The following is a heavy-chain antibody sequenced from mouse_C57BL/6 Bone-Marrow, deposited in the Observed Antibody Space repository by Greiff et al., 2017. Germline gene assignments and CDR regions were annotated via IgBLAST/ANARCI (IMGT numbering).Heavy chain of an antibody. CDR1: GYSITSGYY. CDR3: ARGGGSSLWYFYV. Sequence: EVKLQESGPGLVKPSQSLSLTCSVTGYSITSGYYWNWIRQFPGNKLEWMGYISYDGSNNYNPSLKNRISITRDTSKNQFFLKLNSVTTEDTATYYCARGGGSSLWYFYVWGTGTTVTVSS. CDR2: ISYDGSN. V-gene: IGHV3-6*01. J-gene: IGHJ1*03. D-gene: IGHD1-1*01.